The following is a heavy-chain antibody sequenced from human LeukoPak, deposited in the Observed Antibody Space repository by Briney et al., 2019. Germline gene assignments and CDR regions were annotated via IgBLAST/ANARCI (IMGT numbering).Heavy chain of an antibody. D-gene: IGHD3-22*01. CDR1: GFTVSSNY. J-gene: IGHJ4*02. CDR3: AKDYYYDSSGYTYFDD. Sequence: GGSLRLSCAASGFTVSSNYMSWVRQAPGKGLEWVSVIYSGGSTYYADSVKGRFTISRDNAKNSLYLQMNSLRAEDMALYYCAKDYYYDSSGYTYFDDWGQGTLVTVSS. V-gene: IGHV3-53*05. CDR2: IYSGGST.